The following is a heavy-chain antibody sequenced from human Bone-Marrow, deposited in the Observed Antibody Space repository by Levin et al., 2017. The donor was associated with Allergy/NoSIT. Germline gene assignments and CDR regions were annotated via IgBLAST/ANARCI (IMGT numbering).Heavy chain of an antibody. Sequence: GESLKISCAASGFTFDDYGMSWVRQAPGKGLEWVSGINWNGGSTGYADSVKGRFTISRDNAKNSLYLQMNSLRAEDTALYHCARYDGDLDLDYWGQGTLVTVSS. V-gene: IGHV3-20*01. D-gene: IGHD4-17*01. CDR1: GFTFDDYG. J-gene: IGHJ4*02. CDR3: ARYDGDLDLDY. CDR2: INWNGGST.